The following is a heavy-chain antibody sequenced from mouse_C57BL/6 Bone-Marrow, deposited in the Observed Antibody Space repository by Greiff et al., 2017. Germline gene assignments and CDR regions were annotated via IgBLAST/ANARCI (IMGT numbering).Heavy chain of an antibody. CDR3: ARSNTEVAKGY. J-gene: IGHJ2*01. CDR1: GYSFTSYY. D-gene: IGHD1-1*01. Sequence: QVQLQQSGPELVKPGASVKISCKASGYSFTSYYIHWVKQRPGQGLEWIGWIYPGSGNTKYNEKFKGKATLTADTSSSTAYMQLSSLTSEDSAVSYCARSNTEVAKGYWGQGTTLTVSS. CDR2: IYPGSGNT. V-gene: IGHV1-66*01.